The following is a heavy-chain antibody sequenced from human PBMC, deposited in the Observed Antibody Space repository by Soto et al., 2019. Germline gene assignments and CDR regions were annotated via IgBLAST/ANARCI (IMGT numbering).Heavy chain of an antibody. CDR3: AKDLGYSSGWSYGYFDY. V-gene: IGHV3-23*01. CDR1: GFTFSSYA. J-gene: IGHJ4*02. Sequence: EVQLLESGGGLVQPGGSLRLSCAASGFTFSSYAMSWVRQAPGKGLEWVSAISGSGGSTYYADSVKGRFTISRDNYKNTLYLKMNSLRAEDTAVYYCAKDLGYSSGWSYGYFDYWGQGTLVTVSS. CDR2: ISGSGGST. D-gene: IGHD6-19*01.